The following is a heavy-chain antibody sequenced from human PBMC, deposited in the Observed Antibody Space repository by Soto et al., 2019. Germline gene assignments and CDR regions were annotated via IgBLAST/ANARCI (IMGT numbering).Heavy chain of an antibody. V-gene: IGHV1-2*02. CDR3: ATAGSTTLELATTY. J-gene: IGHJ4*02. CDR2: IHPNSGVT. Sequence: KVCCQASRYSFTDYYMHWVRHSPGQGLEWMGWIHPNSGVTKFPQKFQGRVIITRDTSISPVYMELSRLTSDDTAVYYCATAGSTTLELATTYCGQGNLVTVSS. CDR1: RYSFTDYY. D-gene: IGHD5-12*01.